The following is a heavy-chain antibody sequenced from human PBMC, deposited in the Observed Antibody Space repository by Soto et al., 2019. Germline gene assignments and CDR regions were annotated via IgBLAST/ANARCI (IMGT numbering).Heavy chain of an antibody. Sequence: PEGSLRLSCAASAFTFSSYAMSWVRQAPGKGLEWVSDVSGSGDSTYYADSVKGRFTISRDNSKNTLYLQMNSLRAEDTAVYYCARDGRIAAYYYYGMDVWGQGTTVTVSS. CDR1: AFTFSSYA. CDR2: VSGSGDST. CDR3: ARDGRIAAYYYYGMDV. V-gene: IGHV3-23*01. D-gene: IGHD6-6*01. J-gene: IGHJ6*02.